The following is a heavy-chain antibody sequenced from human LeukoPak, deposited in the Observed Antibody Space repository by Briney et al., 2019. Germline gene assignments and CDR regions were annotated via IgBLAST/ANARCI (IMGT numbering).Heavy chain of an antibody. J-gene: IGHJ5*02. V-gene: IGHV4-39*01. Sequence: PSETLSLTCTVSGGSISSSSYYWGWIRQPPGKGLEWIGSIYYSGSTYYNPSLKSRVTISVDTSKNQFSLKLSSVTAADTAVYYCARRDRYNYWFDPWGQGTLVTVSS. CDR3: ARRDRYNYWFDP. D-gene: IGHD5-24*01. CDR2: IYYSGST. CDR1: GGSISSSSYY.